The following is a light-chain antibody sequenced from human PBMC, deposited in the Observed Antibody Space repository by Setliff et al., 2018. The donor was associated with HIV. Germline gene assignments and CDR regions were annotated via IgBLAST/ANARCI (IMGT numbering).Light chain of an antibody. CDR2: DNN. Sequence: QSVLTQPPSLSAAARQKVTISCSGRSSNIGSNSLSWYQQLPGTAPRLLIFDNNRRPSGIPARFSGSKSGTSATLSIAGLQTGDEATYHCGAWDGSLSAYIFGTGTKVTVL. CDR3: GAWDGSLSAYI. J-gene: IGLJ1*01. V-gene: IGLV1-51*01. CDR1: SSNIGSNS.